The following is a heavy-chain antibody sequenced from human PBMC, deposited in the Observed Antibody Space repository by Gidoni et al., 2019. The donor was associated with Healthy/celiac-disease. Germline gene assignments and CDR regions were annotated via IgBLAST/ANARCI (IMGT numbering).Heavy chain of an antibody. CDR2: ISYDVSNK. CDR3: ARDPRDSGSYYGYYYGMDV. D-gene: IGHD1-26*01. J-gene: IGHJ6*02. Sequence: QVQLVESGGCVVQPGRSLRLSCAASGFTFSSYAMHWVRQAPGTGLEWLAFISYDVSNKYYADSVKGRFTISRDNSKNTLYLQMNSLRAEDTAVYYCARDPRDSGSYYGYYYGMDVWGQGTTVTVSS. CDR1: GFTFSSYA. V-gene: IGHV3-30-3*01.